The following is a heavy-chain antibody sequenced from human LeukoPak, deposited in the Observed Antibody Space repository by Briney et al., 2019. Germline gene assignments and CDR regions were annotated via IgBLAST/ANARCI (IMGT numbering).Heavy chain of an antibody. CDR1: GFTFSSYS. V-gene: IGHV3-21*01. CDR3: ARDSKGYDSSPQQYYFDY. CDR2: ISSSSSYI. Sequence: PGGSLRLSCAASGFTFSSYSMNWVRQAPGKGLEWVSSISSSSSYIYYADSVKGRFTISRDNAKNSLYLQMNSLRAEDTAVYYCARDSKGYDSSPQQYYFDYWGQGTLVTVSS. J-gene: IGHJ4*02. D-gene: IGHD3-22*01.